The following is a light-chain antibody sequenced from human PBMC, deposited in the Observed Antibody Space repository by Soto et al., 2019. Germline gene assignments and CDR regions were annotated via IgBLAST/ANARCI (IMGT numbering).Light chain of an antibody. V-gene: IGLV2-14*03. CDR2: DVS. J-gene: IGLJ2*01. CDR3: ASYTSGSTLGV. Sequence: QSVLTQPASVSGSPGQSITISCTGTGSDVGGYNFVSWYQQHPGKAPKLLIYDVSHRPSGVSNRFSGSKSGNTASLTISGLQAEDEADYHCASYTSGSTLGVFGGGTKLTVL. CDR1: GSDVGGYNF.